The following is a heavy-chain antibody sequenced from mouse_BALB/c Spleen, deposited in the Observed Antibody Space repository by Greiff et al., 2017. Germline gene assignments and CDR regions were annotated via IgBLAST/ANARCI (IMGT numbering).Heavy chain of an antibody. J-gene: IGHJ3*01. CDR2: ISSGGSYT. V-gene: IGHV5-9-3*01. CDR3: ARHRQIAIYDGYLFAY. D-gene: IGHD2-3*01. CDR1: GFTFSSYA. Sequence: DVQLQESGGGLVKPGGSLKLSCAASGFTFSSYAMSWVRQTPEKRLEWVATISSGGSYTYYPDSVKGRFTISRDNAKNTLYLQMSSLRSEDTAMYYCARHRQIAIYDGYLFAYWGQGTLVTVSA.